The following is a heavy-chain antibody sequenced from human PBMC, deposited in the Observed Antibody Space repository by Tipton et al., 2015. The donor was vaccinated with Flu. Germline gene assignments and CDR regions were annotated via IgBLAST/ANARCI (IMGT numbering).Heavy chain of an antibody. CDR3: ARVGGSSYYYYGMDV. V-gene: IGHV4-59*01. CDR2: IYYSGST. D-gene: IGHD1-26*01. CDR1: GGSISSYY. J-gene: IGHJ6*02. Sequence: LRLSCTVSGGSISSYYWSWIRQPPGKGLEWIGYIYYSGSTNYNPSLKSRVTISGDTSKNQFSLKLSSVTAADTAVYYCARVGGSSYYYYGMDVWGQGTTVTVSS.